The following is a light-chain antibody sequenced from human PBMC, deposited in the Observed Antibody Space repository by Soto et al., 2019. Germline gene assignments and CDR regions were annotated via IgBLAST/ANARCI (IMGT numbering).Light chain of an antibody. CDR2: AAS. CDR3: QQSYSSPFP. CDR1: QSISSY. Sequence: DIPMTQSPSSLSASVGDRVTITCRASQSISSYLNWYQQKPGKAPNLLIYAASSLQSGVPSKFSGSGSVTDFTLPISSLQPEDVATYYCQQSYSSPFPFGPGTKVDIK. V-gene: IGKV1-39*01. J-gene: IGKJ3*01.